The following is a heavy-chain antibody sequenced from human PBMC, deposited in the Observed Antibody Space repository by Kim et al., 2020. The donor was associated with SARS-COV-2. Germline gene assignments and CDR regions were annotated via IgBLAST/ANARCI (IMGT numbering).Heavy chain of an antibody. CDR3: AKGTEYGYDSAFDI. CDR2: ISWNSGSI. J-gene: IGHJ3*02. CDR1: GFTFGDYA. D-gene: IGHD5-12*01. V-gene: IGHV3-9*01. Sequence: GGSLRLSCAASGFTFGDYAMHWVRQAPGKGLEWVSGISWNSGSIGYADSVKGRFTISRDNAKNSLYLQMNSLRAEDTALYYCAKGTEYGYDSAFDIWGQGTMVTVSS.